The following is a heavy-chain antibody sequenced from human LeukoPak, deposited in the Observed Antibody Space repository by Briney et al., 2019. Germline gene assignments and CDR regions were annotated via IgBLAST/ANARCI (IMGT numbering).Heavy chain of an antibody. Sequence: ASVTVSCKASGGTFSSYAISWVRQAPGQGLEWMGGIIPIFGTANYAQKFQGRVTITTDESTSTAYMELSSLRSEDTAVYYCAGYYYDSSGYYDAFDIWGQGTMVTVSS. J-gene: IGHJ3*02. D-gene: IGHD3-22*01. V-gene: IGHV1-69*05. CDR2: IIPIFGTA. CDR3: AGYYYDSSGYYDAFDI. CDR1: GGTFSSYA.